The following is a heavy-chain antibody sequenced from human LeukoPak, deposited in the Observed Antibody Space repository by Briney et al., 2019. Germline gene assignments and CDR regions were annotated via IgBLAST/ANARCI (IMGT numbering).Heavy chain of an antibody. D-gene: IGHD2-2*02. CDR3: AREPVRYLSYYMDV. V-gene: IGHV3-11*01. J-gene: IGHJ6*03. Sequence: PGGSLRLSCAASGFTFSDYYMSWIRQAPGKGLEWVSYISSSGTLIYYADSVKGRFTISRDNAKNSLYLQMNSLRAEDTAVYYCAREPVRYLSYYMDVWGKGTTVTISS. CDR1: GFTFSDYY. CDR2: ISSSGTLI.